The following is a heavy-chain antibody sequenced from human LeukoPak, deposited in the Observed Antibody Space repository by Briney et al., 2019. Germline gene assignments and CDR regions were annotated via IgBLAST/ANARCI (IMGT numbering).Heavy chain of an antibody. CDR3: VRAGDGGSLVFLDY. J-gene: IGHJ4*02. V-gene: IGHV1-46*01. D-gene: IGHD4-23*01. Sequence: ASVKVSCTASGYTFTDRYIHWVRQAPGQGLEWMGIINPSGASTSYAQKFQGRVTMTRDTSTSTVYMELSSLRSEDTAVYYCVRAGDGGSLVFLDYWGQGTLVTVSS. CDR1: GYTFTDRY. CDR2: INPSGAST.